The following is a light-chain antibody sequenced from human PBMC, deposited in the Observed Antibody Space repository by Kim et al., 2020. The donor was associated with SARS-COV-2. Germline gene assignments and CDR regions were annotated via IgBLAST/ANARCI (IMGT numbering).Light chain of an antibody. Sequence: ASVGDRVTITCRASQSIANSLNWYQQEPGKAPKLLIYIASSWQSGVSSRFSGSRSGTDFTLTISSLQPEDFATYYCHQSYSAPWTFGQGTKVDIK. CDR1: QSIANS. J-gene: IGKJ1*01. CDR2: IAS. CDR3: HQSYSAPWT. V-gene: IGKV1-39*01.